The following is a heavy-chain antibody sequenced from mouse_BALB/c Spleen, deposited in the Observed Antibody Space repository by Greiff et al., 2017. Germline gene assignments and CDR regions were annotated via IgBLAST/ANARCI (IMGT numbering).Heavy chain of an antibody. CDR2: IYPGNSDT. J-gene: IGHJ4*01. CDR1: GYSFTSYW. Sequence: VQLQQSGTVLARPGASVKMSCKASGYSFTSYWMHWVKQRPGQGLEWIGAIYPGNSDTSYNQKFKGKAKLTAVTSASTAYMELSSLTNEDSAVYYCTRGLRRDYYAMDYWGQGTSVTVSS. D-gene: IGHD2-4*01. CDR3: TRGLRRDYYAMDY. V-gene: IGHV1-5*01.